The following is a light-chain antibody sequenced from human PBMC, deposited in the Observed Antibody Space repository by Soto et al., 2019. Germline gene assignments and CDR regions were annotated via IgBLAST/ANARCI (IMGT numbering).Light chain of an antibody. CDR1: QTIRSY. J-gene: IGKJ2*01. CDR3: QQSYSTPYT. CDR2: GAS. Sequence: DIPMTQSPSSLSASVGDRVTITCRASQTIRSYLNWYQQKPGKAPKLLIYGASTLQSGAPSRFSGSNSGTDLTLTITNLQPEDSATYYCQQSYSTPYTFGQGTTLEIK. V-gene: IGKV1-39*01.